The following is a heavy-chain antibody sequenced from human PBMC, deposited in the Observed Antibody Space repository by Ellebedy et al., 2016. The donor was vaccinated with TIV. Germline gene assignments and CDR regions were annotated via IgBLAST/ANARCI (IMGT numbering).Heavy chain of an antibody. J-gene: IGHJ5*02. Sequence: GESLKISCAASGFTFSAFAIHWVRQAPGKGLEWVSVINAYATSTYYADSVKGRFTISRDNSKNTLFLQMNSLRAEDTAVYYCAKGSSSGFNYDRVGCASWGQGILVTVSS. D-gene: IGHD3-16*01. V-gene: IGHV3-23*01. CDR2: INAYATST. CDR1: GFTFSAFA. CDR3: AKGSSSGFNYDRVGCAS.